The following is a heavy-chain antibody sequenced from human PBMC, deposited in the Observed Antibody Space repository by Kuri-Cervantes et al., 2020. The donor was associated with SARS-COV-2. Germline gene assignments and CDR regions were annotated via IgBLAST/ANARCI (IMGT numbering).Heavy chain of an antibody. Sequence: SVKVSCKASGGTFSSYAISWVRQAPGQGLEWMGGIIPIFGTANYAQKFQGRVTITADKSTSTAYMELRSLRSDDTAVYYCARDRGSSGWSWVYYYYGMDVWSQGTTVTVSS. J-gene: IGHJ6*02. D-gene: IGHD6-19*01. CDR3: ARDRGSSGWSWVYYYYGMDV. CDR2: IIPIFGTA. CDR1: GGTFSSYA. V-gene: IGHV1-69*06.